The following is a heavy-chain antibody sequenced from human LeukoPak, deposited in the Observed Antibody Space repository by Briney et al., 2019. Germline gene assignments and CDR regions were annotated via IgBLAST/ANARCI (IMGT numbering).Heavy chain of an antibody. CDR2: ISGSGGDT. CDR1: GFTFSSYA. CDR3: ASRRFSYSYYYFDY. J-gene: IGHJ4*02. D-gene: IGHD3-3*01. Sequence: GGSLRLSCAASGFTFSSYAMSWVRQAPGKGLEWVSGISGSGGDTYYADSVKGRFTISRDNSRNTLYVQMNSLRAEDTAVYYCASRRFSYSYYYFDYWGQGTLVTVSS. V-gene: IGHV3-23*01.